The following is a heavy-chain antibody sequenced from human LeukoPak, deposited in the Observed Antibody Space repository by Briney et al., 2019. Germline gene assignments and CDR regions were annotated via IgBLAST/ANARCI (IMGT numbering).Heavy chain of an antibody. CDR1: GGSISSYY. Sequence: SETLSLTCTVSGGSISSYYWSWIRQPPGKGLEWIGYIYYSGSTNYNPSLKSRVTISVDTSKNQFSLKLSSVTAADTAVYYCARLPPPGAVRGTITGVDYWGQGTLVTVSS. J-gene: IGHJ4*02. CDR2: IYYSGST. CDR3: ARLPPPGAVRGTITGVDY. V-gene: IGHV4-59*01. D-gene: IGHD3-16*01.